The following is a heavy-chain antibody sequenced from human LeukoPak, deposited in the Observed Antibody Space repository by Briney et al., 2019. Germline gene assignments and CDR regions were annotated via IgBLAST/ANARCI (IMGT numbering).Heavy chain of an antibody. CDR2: ISYDGSNK. J-gene: IGHJ4*02. Sequence: GGSLRLSCAASGFTFSSYAMHWVRQAPGKGLEWVAVISYDGSNKYYADSVKGRFTISRDNSKNTLYLQMNSLRAEDTAVYYCAKDLPARYDFWSGPRGYGDYWGQGTLVTVSS. CDR3: AKDLPARYDFWSGPRGYGDY. D-gene: IGHD3-3*01. V-gene: IGHV3-30*04. CDR1: GFTFSSYA.